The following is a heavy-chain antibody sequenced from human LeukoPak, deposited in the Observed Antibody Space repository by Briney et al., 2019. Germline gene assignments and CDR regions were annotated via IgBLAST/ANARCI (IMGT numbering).Heavy chain of an antibody. D-gene: IGHD3-10*01. CDR3: VRDRANDYFDY. CDR2: IWYDGSNK. J-gene: IGHJ4*02. CDR1: GLTFSNHG. Sequence: GGSLRLSCAASGLTFSNHGMHWVRQAPGKGLEWVAFIWYDGSNKYYADSVKGRFTISRDNSKNTLYLQMNSLRAEDTAVYYCVRDRANDYFDYWGQGTLVTVSS. V-gene: IGHV3-33*01.